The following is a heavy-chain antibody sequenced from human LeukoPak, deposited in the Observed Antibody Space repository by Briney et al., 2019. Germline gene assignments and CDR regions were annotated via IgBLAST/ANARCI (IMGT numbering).Heavy chain of an antibody. CDR1: GFTFSSYA. D-gene: IGHD2-15*01. CDR3: AKGILERCAGVRCYPFDN. Sequence: GGSLRLSCLASGFTFSSYAMNWVRHAPGKSLEWVASIIGNGVDTYHADSVKGRFTVSRDNSKNTVYLQMDSLRDEDTAVYYCAKGILERCAGVRCYPFDNWGQGTLVTVSS. CDR2: IIGNGVDT. J-gene: IGHJ4*02. V-gene: IGHV3-23*01.